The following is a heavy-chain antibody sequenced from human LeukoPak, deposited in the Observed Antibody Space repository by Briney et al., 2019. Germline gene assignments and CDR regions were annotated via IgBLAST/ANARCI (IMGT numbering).Heavy chain of an antibody. CDR3: ARVRIAVAGKYYFDY. V-gene: IGHV1-2*02. D-gene: IGHD6-19*01. J-gene: IGHJ4*02. Sequence: ASVKVSCKASGYTFTGYYMHWVRQAPGRGLEWMGWINPNSGGTNYAQKFQGRVTMTRDTSISTAYMELSRLRSDDTAVYYCARVRIAVAGKYYFDYWGLGTLVTVSS. CDR2: INPNSGGT. CDR1: GYTFTGYY.